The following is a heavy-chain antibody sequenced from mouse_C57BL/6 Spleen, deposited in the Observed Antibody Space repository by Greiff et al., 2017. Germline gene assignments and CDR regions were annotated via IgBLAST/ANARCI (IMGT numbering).Heavy chain of an antibody. V-gene: IGHV1-52*01. CDR2: IDPSDSET. D-gene: IGHD1-1*01. CDR3: ARGTTVVALEDY. Sequence: QVQLKQPGAELVRPGSSVKLSCKASGYTFTSYWMHWVKQRPIQGLEWIGNIDPSDSETHYNQKFKDKATLTVDKSSSTSYMQLSSLTSEDSAVYYGARGTTVVALEDYWGQGTSVTVSS. J-gene: IGHJ4*01. CDR1: GYTFTSYW.